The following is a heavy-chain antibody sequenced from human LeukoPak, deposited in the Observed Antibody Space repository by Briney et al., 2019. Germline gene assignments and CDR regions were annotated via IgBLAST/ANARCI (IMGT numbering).Heavy chain of an antibody. J-gene: IGHJ1*01. CDR3: AREFSADPH. D-gene: IGHD3-10*01. Sequence: PGRSLRLSCAPSGFTASSNYITWVRQAPRKGLEWVSVTYSGGRAYYADPVKGRFTVSRGNSKNTLYLQVNSLRAEDTAVYYCAREFSADPHCGQGTLVTVSS. V-gene: IGHV3-66*01. CDR2: TYSGGRA. CDR1: GFTASSNY.